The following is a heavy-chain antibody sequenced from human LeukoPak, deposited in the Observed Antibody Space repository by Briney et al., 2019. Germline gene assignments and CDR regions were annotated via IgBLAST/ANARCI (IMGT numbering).Heavy chain of an antibody. D-gene: IGHD4-17*01. V-gene: IGHV1-8*03. CDR2: MNPNSGNT. CDR3: ARVGDPVTTIDY. CDR1: LYTFTSYD. Sequence: GASVKVSRKASLYTFTSYDINSVRTATGQGLAWMGWMNPNSGNTGYAQKFQGRVTITRNTSISTAYMELSSLRSEDTAVYYCARVGDPVTTIDYWGQGTLVTVSS. J-gene: IGHJ4*02.